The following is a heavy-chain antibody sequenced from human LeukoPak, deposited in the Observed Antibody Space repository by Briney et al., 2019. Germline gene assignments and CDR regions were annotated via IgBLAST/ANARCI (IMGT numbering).Heavy chain of an antibody. V-gene: IGHV3-48*03. CDR3: ARDLYCSSTSCSDY. J-gene: IGHJ4*02. CDR2: ISSSGSTI. CDR1: GFTFCSYE. D-gene: IGHD2-2*01. Sequence: GGSLRLSCAASGFTFCSYEMNWVRQAPGKGLEWVSYISSSGSTIYYADSVKGRFTISRDNAKNSLYLQMNSLRAEDTAVYYCARDLYCSSTSCSDYWGQGTLVTVSS.